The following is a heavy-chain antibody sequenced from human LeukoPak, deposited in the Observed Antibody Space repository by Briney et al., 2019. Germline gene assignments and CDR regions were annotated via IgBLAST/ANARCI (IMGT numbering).Heavy chain of an antibody. J-gene: IGHJ4*02. CDR3: GRDSKSDRSDQPIDY. CDR1: GFTFSSYW. CDR2: IKQDGSKE. V-gene: IGHV3-7*03. Sequence: GWSLSLSCAASGFTFSSYWMTWVRLAPGKGLEGVANIKQDGSKEYYVDSVKGRFTISSDNPKNSLFLQMNSLRADDTAVYYCGRDSKSDRSDQPIDYWGQGTLLTVSS. D-gene: IGHD1-14*01.